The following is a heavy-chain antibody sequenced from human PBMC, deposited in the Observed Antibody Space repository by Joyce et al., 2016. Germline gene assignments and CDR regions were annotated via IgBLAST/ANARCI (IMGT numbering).Heavy chain of an antibody. CDR3: ARRYYYDSSGYLFDY. V-gene: IGHV5-51*03. CDR2: IYPGDSDT. D-gene: IGHD3-22*01. CDR1: GYNFTTYL. Sequence: EVQLVQSGAEVKKPGESLKISCKGSGYNFTTYLIGWVRQMPGKGLEWMGLIYPGDSDTRYSPSFQGQVTISADTSISTAYLQWSSLKASDTAMYYCARRYYYDSSGYLFDYWGQGTLVTVSS. J-gene: IGHJ4*02.